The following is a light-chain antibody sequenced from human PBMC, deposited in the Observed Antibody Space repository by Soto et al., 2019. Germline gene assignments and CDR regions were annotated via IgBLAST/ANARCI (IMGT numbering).Light chain of an antibody. CDR3: RQSYSTPPIT. CDR2: AAS. CDR1: QIISSY. J-gene: IGKJ5*01. Sequence: DIQMTQSPSSLSASVGDRFTITCRASQIISSYLNWYQQKPGKAPKLLIYAASSLQSGVPSRFSGSGSGTDFTLTISSLQPEDFATYYCRQSYSTPPITFGQGTRLEIK. V-gene: IGKV1-39*01.